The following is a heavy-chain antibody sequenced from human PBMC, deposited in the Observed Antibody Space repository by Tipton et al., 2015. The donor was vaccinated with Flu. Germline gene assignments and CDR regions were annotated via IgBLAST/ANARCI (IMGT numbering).Heavy chain of an antibody. V-gene: IGHV4-30-4*01. Sequence: TLSLTCTVSGGSISSGDYYWSWICQPPGKGLEWIGYIYYSGSTYYNPSLKSRVTISVDTSKNQFSLKLSSVTAADTAVYYCARDRPRGIFGVVNHYWYFDLWGRGTLVTVSS. CDR1: GGSISSGDYY. CDR2: IYYSGST. J-gene: IGHJ2*01. D-gene: IGHD3-3*01. CDR3: ARDRPRGIFGVVNHYWYFDL.